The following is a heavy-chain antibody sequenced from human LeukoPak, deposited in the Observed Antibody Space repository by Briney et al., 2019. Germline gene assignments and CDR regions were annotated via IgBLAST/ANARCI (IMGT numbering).Heavy chain of an antibody. Sequence: GASVKVSCKASGYTFTSYDINWVRQATGQGLEWMRWMNPNSGNTGYAQKFQGRVTMTRDTSISTAYMELSRLRSDDTAVYYCARDKWELLKLFDYWGQGTLVTVSS. CDR2: MNPNSGNT. D-gene: IGHD1-26*01. V-gene: IGHV1-8*01. CDR1: GYTFTSYD. CDR3: ARDKWELLKLFDY. J-gene: IGHJ4*02.